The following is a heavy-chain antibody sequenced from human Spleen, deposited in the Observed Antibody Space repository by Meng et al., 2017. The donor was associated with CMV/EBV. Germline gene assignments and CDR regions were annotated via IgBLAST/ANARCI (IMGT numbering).Heavy chain of an antibody. Sequence: SGPTLVKPTQPLTLTCTFSGFSLSTSGMCVSWVRQPPGKALEWLALIDWDDDKYYSTSLKTRLTISKDTSKNQVVLTMTNMDPVDTATYYCARIPGEMGLPPYYYGMDVWGQGTTVTVSS. D-gene: IGHD5-24*01. CDR1: GFSLSTSGMC. J-gene: IGHJ6*02. CDR3: ARIPGEMGLPPYYYGMDV. CDR2: IDWDDDK. V-gene: IGHV2-70*20.